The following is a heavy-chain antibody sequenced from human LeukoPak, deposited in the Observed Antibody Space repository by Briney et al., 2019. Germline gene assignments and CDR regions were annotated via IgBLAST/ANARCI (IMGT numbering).Heavy chain of an antibody. CDR3: ARAILTGSLWCDY. Sequence: SETLSLTCTVSGGSISSYYWSWIRQPPGKGLEWIGYIYYSGSTNYNPSLKSRVTISVDTSKNHFSLKVNSVTAADTAVYYCARAILTGSLWCDYWGQGTLVTVSS. V-gene: IGHV4-59*01. J-gene: IGHJ4*02. CDR1: GGSISSYY. D-gene: IGHD3-9*01. CDR2: IYYSGST.